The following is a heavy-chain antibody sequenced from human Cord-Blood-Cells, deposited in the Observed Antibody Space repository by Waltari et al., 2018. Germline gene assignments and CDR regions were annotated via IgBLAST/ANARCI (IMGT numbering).Heavy chain of an antibody. J-gene: IGHJ4*02. CDR1: GYSISSGSY. CDR2: IYHSGST. V-gene: IGHV4-38-2*02. CDR3: ASRLDYYDN. Sequence: QVQLQESGQGLVKPSATLSLPCTVSGYSISSGSYRGWIRRPPGKGLEWIGSIYHSGSTYYNPSLKSRVTISVDTSKNQFSLKLSSVTAADTAVYYCASRLDYYDNWGQGTLVTVSS.